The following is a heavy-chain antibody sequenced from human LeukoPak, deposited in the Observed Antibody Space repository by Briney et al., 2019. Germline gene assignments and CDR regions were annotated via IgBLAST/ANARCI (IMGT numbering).Heavy chain of an antibody. CDR1: GFTFSSYS. J-gene: IGHJ4*02. Sequence: GGSLRLSCAASGFTFSSYSMNWVRQAPGKGLEWVSYISSSSTIYYADSVKGRFTISRDNAKNSLYLQMNSLRAEDTAVYYCARDAPGAYFDYWGQGTLVTVSS. CDR3: ARDAPGAYFDY. D-gene: IGHD1-1*01. CDR2: ISSSSTI. V-gene: IGHV3-48*01.